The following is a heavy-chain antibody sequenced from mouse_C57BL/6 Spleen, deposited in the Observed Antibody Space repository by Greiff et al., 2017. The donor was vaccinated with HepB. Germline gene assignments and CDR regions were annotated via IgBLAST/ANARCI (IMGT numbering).Heavy chain of an antibody. V-gene: IGHV3-6*01. Sequence: EVQVVESGPGLLKPSQSLSLTCSVTGYSITSGYYWNWIRQFPGNKLEWMDYISYDGSNNYNPSLKNRISITRDTSKNQFFLKLNSVTTEDTATYYCARHGSNWYFDVWGTGTTVTVSS. J-gene: IGHJ1*03. CDR3: ARHGSNWYFDV. CDR2: ISYDGSN. CDR1: GYSITSGYY. D-gene: IGHD2-2*01.